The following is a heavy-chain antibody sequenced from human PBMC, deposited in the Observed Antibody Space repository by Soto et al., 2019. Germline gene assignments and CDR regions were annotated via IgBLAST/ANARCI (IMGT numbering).Heavy chain of an antibody. D-gene: IGHD3-9*01. CDR2: ISAYNGNT. Sequence: VKVSCKASGYTFTSYGISWVRQAPGQGLEWMGWISAYNGNTNYAQKLQGRVTMTTDTSTSTAYMELRSLRSDDTAVYYCAGGAVYFDWQNHYYYYGMDVWGQGTTVTVSS. CDR3: AGGAVYFDWQNHYYYYGMDV. V-gene: IGHV1-18*04. CDR1: GYTFTSYG. J-gene: IGHJ6*02.